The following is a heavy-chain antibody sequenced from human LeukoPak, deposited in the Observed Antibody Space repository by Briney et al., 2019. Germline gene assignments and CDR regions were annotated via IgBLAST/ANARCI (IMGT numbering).Heavy chain of an antibody. Sequence: GGSLRLSCAASGFTFSSYAMHWVRQAPGKGLEGVAVISYDGSNKYYADSVKGRFTIYRDNSKNTLYLQMNSLGAEDTAVYYCASSPNYGDYVDWGQGTLVTVSS. D-gene: IGHD4-17*01. CDR1: GFTFSSYA. J-gene: IGHJ4*02. CDR2: ISYDGSNK. CDR3: ASSPNYGDYVD. V-gene: IGHV3-30-3*01.